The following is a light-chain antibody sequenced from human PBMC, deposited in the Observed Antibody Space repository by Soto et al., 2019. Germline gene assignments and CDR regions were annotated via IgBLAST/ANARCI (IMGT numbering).Light chain of an antibody. CDR1: QSVSSN. CDR2: GAS. CDR3: QQYHSYWT. V-gene: IGKV3-15*01. J-gene: IGKJ1*01. Sequence: EIVMTQSPATLSVSPWERATLSCRASQSVSSNLAWYQQKPGQAPRLLIYGASTRATGIPARFSGSGSGTEFTLTISSLQSEDFSTYYCQQYHSYWTFGQGTKVDIK.